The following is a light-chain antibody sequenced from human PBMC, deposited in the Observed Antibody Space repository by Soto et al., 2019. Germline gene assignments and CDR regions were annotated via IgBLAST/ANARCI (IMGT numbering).Light chain of an antibody. CDR1: QTISSW. J-gene: IGKJ5*01. CDR3: QQRSNWPLEVT. CDR2: KAS. Sequence: STVCGAVRERVSLTCRARQTISSWLAWYQRKPGKAPKLLIYKASSLESGVPSRFSGSGSGTDFTRSISSLDPEEFAVYYCQQRSNWPLEVTCGQGTQLDIK. V-gene: IGKV1-5*03.